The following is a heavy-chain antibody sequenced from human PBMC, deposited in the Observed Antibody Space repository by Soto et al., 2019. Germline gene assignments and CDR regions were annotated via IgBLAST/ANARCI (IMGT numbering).Heavy chain of an antibody. CDR2: IFSADNT. V-gene: IGHV3-53*01. D-gene: IGHD3-3*01. CDR1: GFTVSSNY. J-gene: IGHJ4*02. CDR3: AITGAGYYIV. Sequence: LRLSCAASGFTVSSNYLSWVRQAPGKGLEWVSVIFSADNTHYADSVKGRFTISRDNSKNTVFLQMNSLRAEDTAVYYCAITGAGYYIVWGQGTPVTVSS.